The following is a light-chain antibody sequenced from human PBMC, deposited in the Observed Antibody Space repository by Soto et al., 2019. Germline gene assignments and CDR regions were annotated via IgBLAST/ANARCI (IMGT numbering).Light chain of an antibody. CDR2: GAS. CDR1: QSVSSSY. V-gene: IGKV3-20*01. CDR3: QQSGSSPWT. J-gene: IGKJ1*01. Sequence: EIVLTQSPGTLSLSQGEGATLSCRASQSVSSSYFAWYQQKPGQAPRLLIYGASSRATGIPDRCSGSGSGTDFTLTISRLEPEDFAVYYCQQSGSSPWTFGQGTKLETK.